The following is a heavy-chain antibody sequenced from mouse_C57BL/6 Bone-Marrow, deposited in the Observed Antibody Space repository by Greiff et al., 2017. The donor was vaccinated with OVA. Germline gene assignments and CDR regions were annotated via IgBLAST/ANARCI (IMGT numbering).Heavy chain of an antibody. CDR2: IDPENGDT. CDR1: GFNIKDDY. D-gene: IGHD3-2*02. J-gene: IGHJ3*01. Sequence: EVQLQQSGAELVRPGASVKLSCTASGFNIKDDYMHWVKQRPEQGLEWIGWIDPENGDTEYASKFQGKATITADTSSNTAYLQLSSLTSEDTAVYYCTHSSGYLFAYWGQGTLVTVSA. V-gene: IGHV14-4*01. CDR3: THSSGYLFAY.